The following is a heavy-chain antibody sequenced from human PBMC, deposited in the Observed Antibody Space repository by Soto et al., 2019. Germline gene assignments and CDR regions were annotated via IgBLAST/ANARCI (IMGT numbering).Heavy chain of an antibody. D-gene: IGHD3-9*01. CDR1: GFTFSSYA. J-gene: IGHJ4*02. CDR2: ISGSGGST. CDR3: AKERPENYDILTGYSIPYFDY. V-gene: IGHV3-23*01. Sequence: PGGSLRLSCAASGFTFSSYAMSWVRQAPGKGLEWVSAISGSGGSTYYADSVKGRFTISRDNSKNTLYLQMNSLRAEDTAVYYCAKERPENYDILTGYSIPYFDYWGQGALVTSPQ.